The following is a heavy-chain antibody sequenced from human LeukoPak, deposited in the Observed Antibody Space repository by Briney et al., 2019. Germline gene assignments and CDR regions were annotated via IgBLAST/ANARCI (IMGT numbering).Heavy chain of an antibody. D-gene: IGHD1-26*01. CDR2: IKQDGSEK. CDR1: GFIFSNYA. J-gene: IGHJ3*02. V-gene: IGHV3-7*01. CDR3: ARGGRQPGDAFDI. Sequence: GGSLRLSCAASGFIFSNYAMSWVRQAPGKGLEWVANIKQDGSEKYYVDSVKGRFTISRDNAKNSLYLQMNSLRAEDTAVYYCARGGRQPGDAFDIWGQGTMVTVSS.